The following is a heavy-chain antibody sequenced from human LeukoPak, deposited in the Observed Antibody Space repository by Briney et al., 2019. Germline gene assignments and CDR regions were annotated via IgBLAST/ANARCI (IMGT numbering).Heavy chain of an antibody. CDR1: GASTSSSDYY. CDR2: IYYSGNT. D-gene: IGHD6-19*01. V-gene: IGHV4-39*01. Sequence: PSETLSLTRTVSGASTSSSDYYWGWIRQPPGKGLEWIGSIYYSGNTYYNPSLKSRVTIFVDTSKNQFSLKLSSVTAADTAVYYCARHHRQWLPPNWFDPWGQGTLVTVSS. J-gene: IGHJ5*02. CDR3: ARHHRQWLPPNWFDP.